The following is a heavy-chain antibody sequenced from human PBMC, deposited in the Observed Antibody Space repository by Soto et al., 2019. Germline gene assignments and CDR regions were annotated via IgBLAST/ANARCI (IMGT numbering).Heavy chain of an antibody. CDR3: ARDLGLRFLDYYYYGMDV. J-gene: IGHJ6*02. D-gene: IGHD3-3*01. Sequence: QVQLVQSGAEVKKPGSSVKVSCKASGGTFSSYAISWVRQAPGQGLEWMGGIIPIFGTANYAQKFQGRVTITADESTSTAYVVLSSLRAEDTAVYYCARDLGLRFLDYYYYGMDVWGQGTTFTVSS. V-gene: IGHV1-69*12. CDR1: GGTFSSYA. CDR2: IIPIFGTA.